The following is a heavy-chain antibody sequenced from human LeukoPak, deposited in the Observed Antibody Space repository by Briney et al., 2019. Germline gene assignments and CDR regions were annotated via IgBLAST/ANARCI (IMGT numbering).Heavy chain of an antibody. CDR1: GGSISGHY. Sequence: SETLSLTCRASGGSISGHYWNWIRQAPGKGLEWIGHIFTSGSPNYSPSLKSRVTFSRDTARSQIYLRMTSVTAADTAIYYCARPEEGRFYDSAGYSEPFVLCVQGIMVIVSS. V-gene: IGHV4-4*07. D-gene: IGHD5-12*01. J-gene: IGHJ3*01. CDR3: ARPEEGRFYDSAGYSEPFVL. CDR2: IFTSGSP.